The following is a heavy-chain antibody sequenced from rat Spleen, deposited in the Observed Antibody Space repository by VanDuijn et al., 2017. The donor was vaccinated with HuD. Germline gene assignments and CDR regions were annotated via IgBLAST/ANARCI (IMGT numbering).Heavy chain of an antibody. J-gene: IGHJ1*01. CDR3: ARQDWYFDF. V-gene: IGHV5-29*01. CDR1: GFTFSNFD. CDR2: ISSDGSST. Sequence: EVQLVESGGGLVQPGRSLKLSCVASGFTFSNFDMAWVRQAPTKGLEWVATISSDGSSTYYRDSVKGRFTISRDNAKSTLYLQMDSLRSEDTATYYCARQDWYFDFWGPGTMVTVSS.